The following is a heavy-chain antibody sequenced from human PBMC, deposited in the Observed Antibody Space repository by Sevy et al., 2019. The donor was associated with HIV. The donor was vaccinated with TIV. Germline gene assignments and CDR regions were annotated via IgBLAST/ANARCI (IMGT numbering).Heavy chain of an antibody. Sequence: SETLSLTCAVSGDSLTSDSHYWGWIRHLPGKGLEWIGSIDRTGYTCYNPSLRSRATISIDISNNQFALNVTSVTAADTAIYYCARHIETGIQLWLGWFDPWGQGTRVTVSS. D-gene: IGHD5-18*01. CDR1: GDSLTSDSHY. V-gene: IGHV4-39*01. CDR3: ARHIETGIQLWLGWFDP. J-gene: IGHJ5*02. CDR2: IDRTGYT.